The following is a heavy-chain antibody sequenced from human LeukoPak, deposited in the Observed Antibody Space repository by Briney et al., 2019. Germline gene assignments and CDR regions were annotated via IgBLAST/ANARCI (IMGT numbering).Heavy chain of an antibody. CDR1: GLTFSSSW. J-gene: IGHJ4*02. D-gene: IGHD6-13*01. V-gene: IGHV3-64D*06. CDR2: ISSNGGST. Sequence: GGSLRLSCAVSGLTFSSSWMDWVRQAPGKRLEWVSYISSNGGSTYYADSVKGRFTISRDNSKNTLYLQMSSLRAEDTAMYYCVNGDQSSWYRTLLYWGQGTLVTVSS. CDR3: VNGDQSSWYRTLLY.